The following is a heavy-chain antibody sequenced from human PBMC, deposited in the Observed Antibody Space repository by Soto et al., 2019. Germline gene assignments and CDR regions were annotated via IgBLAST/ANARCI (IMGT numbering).Heavy chain of an antibody. CDR3: ARDLGNNYGSFAY. CDR2: ISYDGSNK. J-gene: IGHJ4*02. Sequence: TGGSLRLSCVAFGFTFSNYAMNWVRQAPGKGLEWVAVISYDGSNKYYADSVKGRITISRDNSRNTLYLQMNNLRAEDTAMYYCARDLGNNYGSFAYWGQGTLVTVSS. CDR1: GFTFSNYA. V-gene: IGHV3-30-3*01. D-gene: IGHD4-17*01.